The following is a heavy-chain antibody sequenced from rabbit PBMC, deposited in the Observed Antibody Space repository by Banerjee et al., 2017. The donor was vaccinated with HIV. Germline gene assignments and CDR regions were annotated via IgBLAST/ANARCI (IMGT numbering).Heavy chain of an antibody. Sequence: QEQLEESGGDLVQPEGSLTLTCTASGFSFSSSYWICWGRQAPGKGLEWIACFYAGSGITYYASWAKGRFTISKPSSTTVTLQMTSLTAADTATYFCASDTAHVGDGYGSSSYYPTRLDLLGPGPLVTVS. D-gene: IGHD8-1*01. CDR3: ASDTAHVGDGYGSSSYYPTRLDL. CDR1: GFSFSSSYW. J-gene: IGHJ3*01. V-gene: IGHV1S45*01. CDR2: FYAGSGIT.